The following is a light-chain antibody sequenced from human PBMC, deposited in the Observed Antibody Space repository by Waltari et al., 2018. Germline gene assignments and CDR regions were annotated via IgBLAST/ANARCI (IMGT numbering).Light chain of an antibody. V-gene: IGLV3-19*01. CDR1: SLRSYY. Sequence: SSELTQDPAVSVALGQTVRITCQGDSLRSYYASWYQQKPGQAPVLVIYGKTNRPSGIPGRFSGSRSGKTASLTITGAQAEDEADYYCNSRDSSGNHLEVFGGGTKLTVL. CDR2: GKT. J-gene: IGLJ3*02. CDR3: NSRDSSGNHLEV.